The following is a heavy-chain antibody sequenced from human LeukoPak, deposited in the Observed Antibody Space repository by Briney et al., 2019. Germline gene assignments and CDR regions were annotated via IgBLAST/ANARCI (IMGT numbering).Heavy chain of an antibody. CDR1: GYSFTTYW. CDR3: ARHGGRLGDWFDP. CDR2: IYPADSDT. J-gene: IGHJ5*02. Sequence: GESLKISCKGSGYSFTTYWIGWVRQLPGKGLEWMGIIYPADSDTRYSPSFQGQVTISVDKSINTAYLQWSSVKASDTAMYYCARHGGRLGDWFDPWGQGTLVTVSS. D-gene: IGHD2-15*01. V-gene: IGHV5-51*01.